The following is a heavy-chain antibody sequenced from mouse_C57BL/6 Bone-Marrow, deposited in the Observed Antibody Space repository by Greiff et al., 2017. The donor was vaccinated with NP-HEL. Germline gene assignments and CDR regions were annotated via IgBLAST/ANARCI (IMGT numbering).Heavy chain of an antibody. Sequence: DVQLVESGGGLVKPGGSLKLSCAASGFTFSDYGMHWVRQAPEKGLEWVAYISSGSSTIYYADTVKGRFTISRDNAKNTLFLQMTSLRSEDTAMYYCARAVTPYYFDYWGQGTTLTVSS. V-gene: IGHV5-17*01. D-gene: IGHD2-13*01. CDR3: ARAVTPYYFDY. CDR1: GFTFSDYG. J-gene: IGHJ2*01. CDR2: ISSGSSTI.